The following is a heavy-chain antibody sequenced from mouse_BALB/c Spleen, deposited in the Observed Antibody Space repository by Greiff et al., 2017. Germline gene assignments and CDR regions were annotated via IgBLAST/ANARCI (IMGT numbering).Heavy chain of an antibody. CDR1: GFTFSDYG. Sequence: EVQLVESGGGLVQPGGSRKLSCAASGFTFSDYGMAWVRQAPGKGPEWVAFISNLAYSIYYADTVTGRFTISRENAKNTLYLEMSSLRSEDTAMYYCARAPTATGTWFAYWGQGTLVTVSA. V-gene: IGHV5-15*02. D-gene: IGHD1-2*01. CDR3: ARAPTATGTWFAY. J-gene: IGHJ3*01. CDR2: ISNLAYSI.